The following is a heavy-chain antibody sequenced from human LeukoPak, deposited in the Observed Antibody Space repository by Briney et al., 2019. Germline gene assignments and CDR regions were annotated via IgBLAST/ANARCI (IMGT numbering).Heavy chain of an antibody. CDR1: GGTFSSYA. CDR3: ARVAYGSGSYYSPLYYYYYMDV. Sequence: GASVKVSCKVSGGTFSSYAISWVRQAPGQGLEWMGGIIPIFGTANYAQKFQGRVTMTRNTSISTAYMELSSLRSEDTAVYYCARVAYGSGSYYSPLYYYYYMDVWGKGTTVTISS. V-gene: IGHV1-69*05. CDR2: IIPIFGTA. J-gene: IGHJ6*03. D-gene: IGHD3-10*01.